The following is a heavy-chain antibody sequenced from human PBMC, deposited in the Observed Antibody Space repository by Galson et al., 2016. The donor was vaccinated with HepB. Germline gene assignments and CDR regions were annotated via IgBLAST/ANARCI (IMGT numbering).Heavy chain of an antibody. Sequence: SLRLSCAASEFNFANTWMSWVRQAPGKGLEWVGRSKSKIDGGATDYAAFVKGRFTVSRDDSKNTLYLQIDRLKTEDTGVYYCTKGPQPAPQAFDNWGQGTQVTVSS. CDR1: EFNFANTW. CDR2: SKSKIDGGAT. V-gene: IGHV3-15*01. CDR3: TKGPQPAPQAFDN. J-gene: IGHJ4*02. D-gene: IGHD2-2*01.